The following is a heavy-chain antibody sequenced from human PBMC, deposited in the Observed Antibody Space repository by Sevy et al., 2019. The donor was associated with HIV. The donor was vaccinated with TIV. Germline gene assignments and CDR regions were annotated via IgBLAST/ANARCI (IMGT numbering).Heavy chain of an antibody. J-gene: IGHJ3*01. CDR3: ASAEAFGLLKNVFDL. CDR2: VYFSGVI. V-gene: IGHV4-30-2*01. Sequence: SETLSLTCEVSGDSMNSATYSWSWIRQPPGGGLEWIGYVYFSGVIYYNPSFETRVTVSVDRSRDAFSLQLTSVTSADTAVDYCASAEAFGLLKNVFDLWGHGTTVTVSS. CDR1: GDSMNSATYS. D-gene: IGHD2-21*01.